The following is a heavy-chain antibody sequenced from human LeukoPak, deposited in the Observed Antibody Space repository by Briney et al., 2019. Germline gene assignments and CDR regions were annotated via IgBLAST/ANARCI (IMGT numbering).Heavy chain of an antibody. J-gene: IGHJ4*02. CDR1: GGSFSGYY. V-gene: IGHV4-34*01. CDR3: TRPYYYDSSGSPDY. CDR2: IYHSGST. Sequence: SETPSLTCAVYGGSFSGYYWSWIRQPPGKGLEWIGNIYHSGSTYYNPSLKSRVTTSVDTSKNQFSLKLSSVTATDTAVYYCTRPYYYDSSGSPDYWGQGTLVTVSS. D-gene: IGHD3-22*01.